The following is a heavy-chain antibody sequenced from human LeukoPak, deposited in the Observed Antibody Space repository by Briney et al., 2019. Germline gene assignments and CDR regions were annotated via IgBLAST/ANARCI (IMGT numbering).Heavy chain of an antibody. CDR3: ARDNYYGSGSPIYYFDY. D-gene: IGHD3-10*01. CDR1: GFTFSSYW. Sequence: PGGALRLSCAASGFTFSSYWMSWVHQAPGKGLEWVANIKQDGSEKYYVDSVKGRFTISRDNAKNSLYLQMNSLRAEDTAVYYCARDNYYGSGSPIYYFDYWGQGTLVTVSS. J-gene: IGHJ4*02. CDR2: IKQDGSEK. V-gene: IGHV3-7*01.